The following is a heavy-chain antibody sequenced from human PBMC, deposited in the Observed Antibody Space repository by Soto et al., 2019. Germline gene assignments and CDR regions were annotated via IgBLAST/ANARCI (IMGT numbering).Heavy chain of an antibody. D-gene: IGHD6-13*01. J-gene: IGHJ4*02. V-gene: IGHV1-3*01. Sequence: QVQLVQSGAEVKKPGDSVKVTCKASGYTFTSYAMHRVRQAPGQRLEWMGWINAGNGNTKYSQKFQGRVTITRDTSASTAYMELSSLRSEDTAVYYCARVLSRSSSWSDYWGQGTLVTVSS. CDR2: INAGNGNT. CDR3: ARVLSRSSSWSDY. CDR1: GYTFTSYA.